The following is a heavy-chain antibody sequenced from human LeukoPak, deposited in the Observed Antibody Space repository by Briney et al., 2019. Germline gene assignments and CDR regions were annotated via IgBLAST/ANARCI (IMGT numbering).Heavy chain of an antibody. J-gene: IGHJ4*02. D-gene: IGHD2-15*01. CDR1: GITFRNYA. CDR2: TSSSGDNA. V-gene: IGHV3-23*01. CDR3: ANAPPYTHYSDF. Sequence: GGSLRLSCAASGITFRNYAMSWVRQAPWKGLEWVSTTSSSGDNAYYADSVKGRFTISRDNSKNTLYLQMNSLRAEDTAIYYCANAPPYTHYSDFWGQGTLVTVSS.